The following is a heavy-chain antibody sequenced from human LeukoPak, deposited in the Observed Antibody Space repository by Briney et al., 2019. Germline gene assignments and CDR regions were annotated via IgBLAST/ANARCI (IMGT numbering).Heavy chain of an antibody. CDR3: ARRGMIVVPAAFDI. Sequence: GGSLRLSSAASGFTFSSYSMNWVRQAPGKGLEWVSSISSSSSYIYYADSVKGRFTISRDNAKNSLYLQMNSLRAEDTAVYYCARRGMIVVPAAFDICGEGTMVTVSS. J-gene: IGHJ3*02. V-gene: IGHV3-21*01. CDR2: ISSSSSYI. D-gene: IGHD3-22*01. CDR1: GFTFSSYS.